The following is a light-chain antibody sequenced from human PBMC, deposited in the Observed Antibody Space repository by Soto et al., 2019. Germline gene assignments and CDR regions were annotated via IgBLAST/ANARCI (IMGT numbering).Light chain of an antibody. CDR2: DAS. V-gene: IGKV1-5*01. J-gene: IGKJ1*01. CDR3: QQYNTYQGT. Sequence: DIQMTQSPPTLSASVGDRVSITCRASQNIDKWLGWYQQKPQKAPKLLIFDASTLESGVRSRFSGSGCGREFTLTMSSLEPDDFATYYCQQYNTYQGTVGPGTKLDIK. CDR1: QNIDKW.